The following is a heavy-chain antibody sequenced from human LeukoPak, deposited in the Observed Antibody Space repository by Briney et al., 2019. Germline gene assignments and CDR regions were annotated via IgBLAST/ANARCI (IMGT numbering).Heavy chain of an antibody. CDR2: IYYSGSP. Sequence: SETLSLTCTVSGGYISSSSYYWGWIRQPPGKGLEWIGSIYYSGSPYYNPSLKSRVTISVDTSKHQFALKLSSVTAAETAMYYCARDLIGRYNLFGETFDIWGQGTMVTVSS. CDR3: ARDLIGRYNLFGETFDI. CDR1: GGYISSSSYY. J-gene: IGHJ3*02. V-gene: IGHV4-39*06. D-gene: IGHD1-1*01.